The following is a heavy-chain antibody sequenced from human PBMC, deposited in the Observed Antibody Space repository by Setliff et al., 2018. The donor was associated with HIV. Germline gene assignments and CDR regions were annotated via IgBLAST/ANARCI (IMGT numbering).Heavy chain of an antibody. CDR3: ARDRAARLDY. Sequence: GGSLRLSCAASGFSFGSNWMSWVRQAPGKGLEWVANIKQDGSDKYYVDSVKGRFIISRDNAKNSVYLQMNSLRAEDTAVYYCARDRAARLDYWGQGALVTVSS. D-gene: IGHD6-6*01. CDR1: GFSFGSNW. J-gene: IGHJ4*02. CDR2: IKQDGSDK. V-gene: IGHV3-7*03.